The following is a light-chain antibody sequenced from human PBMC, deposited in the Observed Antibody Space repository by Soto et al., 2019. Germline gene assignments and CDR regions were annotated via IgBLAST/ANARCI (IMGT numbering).Light chain of an antibody. J-gene: IGKJ1*01. CDR1: QSVLYSSNNKNY. CDR2: WAS. Sequence: DIVMTQSPDSLAVPLGERATINCKSSQSVLYSSNNKNYLAWYQQKPGQPPKLLIYWASTRESGVPDRFSGSGSGTDFTLTISSLQAEDVAVYYCQQYYSTPWTFSQGTKVEIK. V-gene: IGKV4-1*01. CDR3: QQYYSTPWT.